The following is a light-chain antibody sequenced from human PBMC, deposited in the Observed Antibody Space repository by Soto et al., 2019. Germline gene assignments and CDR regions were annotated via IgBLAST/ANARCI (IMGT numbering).Light chain of an antibody. J-gene: IGKJ5*01. V-gene: IGKV3-11*01. CDR3: QQRSNWPQIT. CDR2: DAS. Sequence: EIVLTQSPATLSLSPGERATLSCMASQSVSSYLAWYQQKPGQAPRLLIYDASNRATGIPARFSGSGSGTDFTLTISSLEPEDFAVYYCQQRSNWPQITFGQGTRLENK. CDR1: QSVSSY.